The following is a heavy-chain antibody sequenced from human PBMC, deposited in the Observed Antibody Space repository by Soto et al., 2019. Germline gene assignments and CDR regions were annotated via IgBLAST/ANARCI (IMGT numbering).Heavy chain of an antibody. V-gene: IGHV4-4*02. CDR1: GDSVSSPYY. D-gene: IGHD6-19*01. CDR2: VFHTGTT. Sequence: QVQLQESGPGLVKPSGTLSFTCAVSGDSVSSPYYWCWVRQPPGKGLEWIGEVFHTGTTSYNPSLRSRVTISMDKSNNQFSLDLRSVTAADTAVSYCARSAGWYAVHSWGPGPLVIVSS. J-gene: IGHJ4*02. CDR3: ARSAGWYAVHS.